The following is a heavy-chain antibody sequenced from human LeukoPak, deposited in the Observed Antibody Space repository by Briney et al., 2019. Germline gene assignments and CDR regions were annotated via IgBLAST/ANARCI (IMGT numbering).Heavy chain of an antibody. J-gene: IGHJ4*02. D-gene: IGHD6-19*01. CDR3: ARDQVAGKGY. CDR2: IYSGGST. Sequence: GRSLRLSCAASGFTFSSYAMSWVRQPPGKGLEWVSVIYSGGSTYYADSVKGRFTISRDNSKNTLYLQMNSLRAEDTAVYYCARDQVAGKGYWGQGTLVTVSS. V-gene: IGHV3-53*01. CDR1: GFTFSSYA.